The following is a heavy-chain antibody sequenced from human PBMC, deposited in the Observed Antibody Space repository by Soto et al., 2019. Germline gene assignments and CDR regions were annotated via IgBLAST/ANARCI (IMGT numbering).Heavy chain of an antibody. V-gene: IGHV1-69*06. J-gene: IGHJ5*02. CDR1: GGTFRTNT. CDR2: IIPIFGTP. CDR3: ARGLECRGYCLDKPTWFGP. Sequence: QVQLVQSGAEVKKSGSSVKVSCKAYGGTFRTNTFSWVRQAPGQGLEWMGRIIPIFGTPYYAQKFQGRVTITADKSTSTVYMELSSLGSDDTAVYFCARGLECRGYCLDKPTWFGPWGQGTLVTFFS. D-gene: IGHD2-15*01.